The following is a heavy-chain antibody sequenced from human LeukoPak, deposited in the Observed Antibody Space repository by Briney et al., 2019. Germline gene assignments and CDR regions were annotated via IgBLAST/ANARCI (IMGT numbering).Heavy chain of an antibody. CDR2: ISAYNGNT. CDR1: GYTFTSYS. J-gene: IGHJ4*02. CDR3: ATGHYCGGDCYQNFDY. Sequence: GASVKVSCKASGYTFTSYSISWVRQAPGQGLEWMGWISAYNGNTNYAQKLQGRVTMTTDTSTSTAYMELRSLRSDDTAVYYCATGHYCGGDCYQNFDYWGQGTLVTVSS. D-gene: IGHD2-21*02. V-gene: IGHV1-18*01.